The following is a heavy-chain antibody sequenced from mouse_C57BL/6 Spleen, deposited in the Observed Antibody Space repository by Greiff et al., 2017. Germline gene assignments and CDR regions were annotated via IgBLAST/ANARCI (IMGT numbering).Heavy chain of an antibody. D-gene: IGHD2-3*01. CDR3: ARALIYDGYYIDY. V-gene: IGHV5-16*01. CDR1: GFTFSDYY. Sequence: EVQLVESEGGLVQPGSSMKLSCTASGFTFSDYYMAWVRQVPEQGLEWVANINYAGSSTNYLHSLKSRFIFSRDNAKNILYLQMSSLKSEDTATYYGARALIYDGYYIDYWGQGTTVTVSS. J-gene: IGHJ2*01. CDR2: INYAGSST.